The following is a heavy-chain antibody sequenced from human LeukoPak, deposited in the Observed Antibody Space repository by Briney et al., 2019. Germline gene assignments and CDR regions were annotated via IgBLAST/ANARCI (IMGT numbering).Heavy chain of an antibody. V-gene: IGHV3-23*01. D-gene: IGHD2-2*01. CDR1: GFTFSSYA. J-gene: IGHJ1*01. Sequence: GGSLRLSCAASGFTFSSYAMSWVRQALGKGLEWVSAISGSGGSSGGTTYYVDSVKSRFTISRDNSKNTMYLQMNSLRAEDTAVYYCAKDPESQLLRQSYFQHWGQGTLVTVSS. CDR2: ISGSGGSSGGTT. CDR3: AKDPESQLLRQSYFQH.